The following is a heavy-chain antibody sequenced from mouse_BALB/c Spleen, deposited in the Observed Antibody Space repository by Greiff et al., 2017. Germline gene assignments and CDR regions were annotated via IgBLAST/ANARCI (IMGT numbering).Heavy chain of an antibody. D-gene: IGHD2-1*01. Sequence: VQRVESGPGLVAPSQSLSITCTVSGFSLTSYGVHWVRQAPGKGLEWLGVIWAGGSSNYNSPLMSRLSISKDNAKSQVFLKMNSLQTDDTAVYYCARETYGNYAWFAYWGQGTLVTVSA. CDR2: IWAGGSS. J-gene: IGHJ3*01. CDR3: ARETYGNYAWFAY. V-gene: IGHV2-9*02. CDR1: GFSLTSYG.